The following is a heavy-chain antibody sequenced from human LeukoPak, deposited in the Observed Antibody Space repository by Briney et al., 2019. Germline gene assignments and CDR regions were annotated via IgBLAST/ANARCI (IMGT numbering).Heavy chain of an antibody. V-gene: IGHV5-51*01. Sequence: GESLKISCKGSGYTFTNYWIAWVRQMSGKGLEWMGTIYPGDSDTRYSSSFQGQVTISADKSISTAYPQWSSLKASDAAMYYCARRFGRTTDYWGQGTLVTVSS. CDR1: GYTFTNYW. CDR3: ARRFGRTTDY. J-gene: IGHJ4*02. D-gene: IGHD1-1*01. CDR2: IYPGDSDT.